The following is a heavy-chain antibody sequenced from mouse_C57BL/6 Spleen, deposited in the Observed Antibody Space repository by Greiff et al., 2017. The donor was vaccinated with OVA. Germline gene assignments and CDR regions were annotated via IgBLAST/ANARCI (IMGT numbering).Heavy chain of an antibody. CDR3: AIYYGSSYDYYAMDY. V-gene: IGHV1-55*01. J-gene: IGHJ4*01. CDR2: IYPGSGST. D-gene: IGHD1-1*01. CDR1: GYTFTSYW. Sequence: QVQLQQPGAELVKPGASVKMSCKASGYTFTSYWITWVKQRPGQGLEWIGDIYPGSGSTKYNEKFKSKATLTVDTSSSTAYMQLSSLTSEDSAVYYCAIYYGSSYDYYAMDYWGQGTSVTVSS.